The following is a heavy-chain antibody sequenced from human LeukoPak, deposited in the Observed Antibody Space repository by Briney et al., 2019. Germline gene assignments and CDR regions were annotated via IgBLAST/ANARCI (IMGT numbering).Heavy chain of an antibody. D-gene: IGHD3-3*01. J-gene: IGHJ5*02. V-gene: IGHV1-2*02. Sequence: ASVKVSCKAPGYTFTGSYMHWVRQAPGQGLEWMGWINPNSGGTNYAQKVQGRVTMTRDTSISTAYMELSRLRSDDTAVYYCARDGVRVRSVEYNWFDPRGQGTLVTASS. CDR2: INPNSGGT. CDR3: ARDGVRVRSVEYNWFDP. CDR1: GYTFTGSY.